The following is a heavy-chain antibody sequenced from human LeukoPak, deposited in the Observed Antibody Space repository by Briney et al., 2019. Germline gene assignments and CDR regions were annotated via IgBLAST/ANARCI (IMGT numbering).Heavy chain of an antibody. D-gene: IGHD5-12*01. CDR3: ARHHVDIVATIYFDY. CDR2: IYYSGST. V-gene: IGHV4-39*01. CDR1: GGSISSSSYS. Sequence: SSETLSLTCTVSGGSISSSSYSWGWIRQPPGKGLEWIGSIYYSGSTYYNPSLKSRVTISVDTSKNQFSLKLSSVTAADTAVYYCARHHVDIVATIYFDYWGQGTPVTVSS. J-gene: IGHJ4*02.